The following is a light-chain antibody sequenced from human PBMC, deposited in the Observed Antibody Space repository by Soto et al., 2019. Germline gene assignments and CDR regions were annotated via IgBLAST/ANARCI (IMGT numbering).Light chain of an antibody. J-gene: IGKJ4*01. Sequence: EIVLTQSPATLSLSPGERATLSCRASQSISTYLAWYQQKHGQTPRLLIYDAFHRAPGILARFSGSRSGTAFTLSITSLEAEDFAVNYCQQRSNVVTFGGGTKVEI. CDR2: DAF. CDR3: QQRSNVVT. V-gene: IGKV3-11*01. CDR1: QSISTY.